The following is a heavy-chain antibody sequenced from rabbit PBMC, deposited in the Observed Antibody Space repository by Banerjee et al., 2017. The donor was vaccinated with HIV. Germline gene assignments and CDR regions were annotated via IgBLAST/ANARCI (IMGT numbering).Heavy chain of an antibody. J-gene: IGHJ6*01. CDR2: IYAGSSGTT. CDR3: ARYYDYYGMDL. CDR1: GFSFSSSYY. V-gene: IGHV1S40*01. D-gene: IGHD1-1*01. Sequence: QSLEESGGGLVQPEGSLTLTCKASGFSFSSSYYMCWVRQAPGKGLEWIACIYAGSSGTTYYASWAKGRFTISKTSSTTVTLQMTSLTAADTATYFCARYYDYYGMDLWGPGTLVTVS.